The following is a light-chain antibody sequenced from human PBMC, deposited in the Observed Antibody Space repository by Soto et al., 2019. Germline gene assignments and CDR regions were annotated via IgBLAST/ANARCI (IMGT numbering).Light chain of an antibody. CDR1: QSISSW. Sequence: DIQMTQSPSTLSASVGDRVTITCRASQSISSWLAWYQQKPGKAPKLLIYKASTLESGVPSRFSGSGSGTEFTLTISCLQPDDFATYYCQQYNSYWTLGQGTRVEIK. CDR2: KAS. V-gene: IGKV1-5*03. J-gene: IGKJ1*01. CDR3: QQYNSYWT.